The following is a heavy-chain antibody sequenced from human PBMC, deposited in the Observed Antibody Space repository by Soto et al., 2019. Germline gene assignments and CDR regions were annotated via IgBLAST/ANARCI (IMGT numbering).Heavy chain of an antibody. Sequence: GGSLRLSCAASGFTFSSYAMSWVRQAPGKGLEWVSAISGSGGSTYYADSVKGRFTISRDNSKNTLYLQMNSLRAEDTAVYYCAKGSLRYCTNGVCYTDYFDYWGQGTLVTVSS. CDR1: GFTFSSYA. CDR3: AKGSLRYCTNGVCYTDYFDY. D-gene: IGHD2-8*01. CDR2: ISGSGGST. J-gene: IGHJ4*02. V-gene: IGHV3-23*01.